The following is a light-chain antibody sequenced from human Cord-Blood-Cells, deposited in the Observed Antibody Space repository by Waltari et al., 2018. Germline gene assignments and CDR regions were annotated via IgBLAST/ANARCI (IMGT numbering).Light chain of an antibody. CDR2: AAS. J-gene: IGKJ2*01. CDR1: QSISSY. CDR3: QQSYSTPHT. V-gene: IGKV1-39*01. Sequence: DIQMTQSPSSLSVSVGDRVTITCRASQSISSYLNWYQQKPRTAPKLLIYAASSLQSGVPSRCSGSGSGTDFTLTISSLQPEDFATYYCQQSYSTPHTFGQGTKLEIK.